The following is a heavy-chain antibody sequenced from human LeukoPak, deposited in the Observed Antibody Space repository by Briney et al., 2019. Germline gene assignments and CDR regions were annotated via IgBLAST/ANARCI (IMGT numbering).Heavy chain of an antibody. CDR1: GYTFTDYY. CDR3: ARDFERPDY. CDR2: INPNSRGT. J-gene: IGHJ4*02. V-gene: IGHV1-2*06. Sequence: ASVKVSCKASGYTFTDYYIHWVRQAPGQGLEWMGRINPNSRGTNYAQKFQGRVTMTRDTSISTAYMELSRLRSDDTAVYYCARDFERPDYWGQGTLVTVSS.